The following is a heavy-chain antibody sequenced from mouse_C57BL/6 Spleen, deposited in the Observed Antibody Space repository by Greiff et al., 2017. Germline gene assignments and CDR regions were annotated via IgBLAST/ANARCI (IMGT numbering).Heavy chain of an antibody. CDR3: ARETIFYYDHYYFDY. Sequence: QVHVKQSGAELVRPGTSVKVSCKASGYAFTNYLIEWVKQRPGQGLEWIGVINPGSGGTNYNEKFKGKATLTADKSSSTAYMQLSSLTSEDSAVYFCARETIFYYDHYYFDYWGQGTTLTVSS. CDR2: INPGSGGT. J-gene: IGHJ2*01. V-gene: IGHV1-54*01. D-gene: IGHD2-4*01. CDR1: GYAFTNYL.